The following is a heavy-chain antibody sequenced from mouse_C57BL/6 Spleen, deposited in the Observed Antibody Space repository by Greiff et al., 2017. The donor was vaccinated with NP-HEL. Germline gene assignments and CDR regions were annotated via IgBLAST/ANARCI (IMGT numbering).Heavy chain of an antibody. CDR2: ISSGSSTI. CDR3: AGGLRVGFAY. CDR1: GFTFSDYG. V-gene: IGHV5-17*01. D-gene: IGHD1-1*01. J-gene: IGHJ3*01. Sequence: EVQLVESGGGLVKPGGSLKLSCAASGFTFSDYGMHWVRQAPEKGLEWVAYISSGSSTIYYADTVKGRFTISRDNAKNTLFLQMTSLRSEDTAMDYCAGGLRVGFAYWGQGTLVTVSA.